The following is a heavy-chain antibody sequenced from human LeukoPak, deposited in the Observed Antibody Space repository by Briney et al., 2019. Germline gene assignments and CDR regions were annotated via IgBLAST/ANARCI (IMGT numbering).Heavy chain of an antibody. CDR1: GFTFSGSA. V-gene: IGHV3-73*01. CDR2: IRGKANTYAT. Sequence: GGSLRLXCAASGFTFSGSAMHWGRQASGKGLEWVGRIRGKANTYATAYGESVKGRFTISRDGSKNTAYLQMNSLKTEDTAVYYCTRKEDYYASGNAFDIWGQGTMVTVSS. J-gene: IGHJ3*02. CDR3: TRKEDYYASGNAFDI. D-gene: IGHD3-10*01.